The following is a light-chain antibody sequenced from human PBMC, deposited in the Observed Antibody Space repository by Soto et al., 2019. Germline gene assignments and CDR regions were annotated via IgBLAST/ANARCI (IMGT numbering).Light chain of an antibody. Sequence: QSALTQPASVSGSPGQSITISCTGTSSDVGGYDYVSWYQQHPGKAPKLIIYDVSDRPSGVSNRFSGSKSGNTASLTISGLQAEDEADYYCSPYTSSNTVVFGGGTKLTVL. CDR2: DVS. CDR3: SPYTSSNTVV. J-gene: IGLJ2*01. V-gene: IGLV2-14*01. CDR1: SSDVGGYDY.